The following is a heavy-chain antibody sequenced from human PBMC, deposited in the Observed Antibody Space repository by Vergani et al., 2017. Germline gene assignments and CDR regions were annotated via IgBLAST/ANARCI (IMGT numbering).Heavy chain of an antibody. CDR3: ARGTRSSSWYRSEILNWFDP. CDR2: ISSSSSYI. D-gene: IGHD6-13*01. CDR1: GFTFSSYS. Sequence: EVQLVESGGGLVKPGGSLRLSCAASGFTFSSYSMNWVRQAPGKGLEWVSSISSSSSYIYYADSVKGRFTISRDNAKNSLYLQMNSLRAEDTAVYYCARGTRSSSWYRSEILNWFDPWGQGTLVTVSS. V-gene: IGHV3-21*01. J-gene: IGHJ5*02.